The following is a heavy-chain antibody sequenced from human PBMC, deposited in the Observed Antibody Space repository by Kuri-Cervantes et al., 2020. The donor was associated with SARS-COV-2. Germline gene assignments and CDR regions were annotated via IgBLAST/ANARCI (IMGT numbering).Heavy chain of an antibody. CDR1: GGTFSSDG. CDR2: VIPIFATT. Sequence: SVKVSCKASGGTFSSDGINWVRQAPGQGLEWMGGVIPIFATTNYAQKFQGRVTITADKSTSTAYMELSNLQSEDTAVYYCARDQIPVSPTDNQYGSDVWGQGTTVTVSS. J-gene: IGHJ6*02. V-gene: IGHV1-69*06. D-gene: IGHD3-10*01. CDR3: ARDQIPVSPTDNQYGSDV.